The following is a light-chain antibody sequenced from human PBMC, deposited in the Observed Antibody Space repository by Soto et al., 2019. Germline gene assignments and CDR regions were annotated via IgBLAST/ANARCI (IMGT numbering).Light chain of an antibody. V-gene: IGKV3D-15*01. CDR1: QSVSSN. CDR2: GAS. Sequence: EIVMTQSPVTLSVSPGERATLSCRASQSVSSNLAWYQQKLGQAPRLLIYGASTRATGIPARFSGSGSGTEFTLTISSLQSEDSVVYYCQQYNEWPLTFGGGTKVDIK. CDR3: QQYNEWPLT. J-gene: IGKJ4*01.